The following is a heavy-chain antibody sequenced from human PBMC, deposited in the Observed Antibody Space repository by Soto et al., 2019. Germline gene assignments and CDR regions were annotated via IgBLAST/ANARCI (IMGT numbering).Heavy chain of an antibody. CDR1: GFTFGDYP. Sequence: GGSLRLSCAASGFTFGDYPMHWVGQGPGKGLEWVAVISYDGRVKYYVDSVKGRFTISRDDSKNTLYLQMNSLRVDDTAVYYCAREIRSNWAGVYYCYGIAFWGQGSTVTVSS. CDR2: ISYDGRVK. D-gene: IGHD2-8*01. CDR3: AREIRSNWAGVYYCYGIAF. V-gene: IGHV3-30*04. J-gene: IGHJ6*02.